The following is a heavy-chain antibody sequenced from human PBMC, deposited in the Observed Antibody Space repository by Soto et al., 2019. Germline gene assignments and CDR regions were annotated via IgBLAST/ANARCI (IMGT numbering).Heavy chain of an antibody. D-gene: IGHD3-9*01. CDR1: GGRFGYRA. V-gene: IGHV1-69*06. CDR2: IFSDTA. CDR3: ATASLYFPGRKGSFDT. Sequence: SVKVYFNASGGRFGYRAFTLFRQAPGQGLGWMGHIFSDTADYAHTFQGRVTISADKSTATAYMQLDSLTSNDTAVYYCATASLYFPGRKGSFDTWGQGTMVTVSS. J-gene: IGHJ4*02.